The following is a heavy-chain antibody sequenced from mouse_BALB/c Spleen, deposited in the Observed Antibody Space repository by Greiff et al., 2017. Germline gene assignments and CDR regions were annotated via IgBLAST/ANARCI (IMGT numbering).Heavy chain of an antibody. Sequence: VQLKESGPELVKPGASVKISCKASGYTFTDYNMHWVKQSHGKSLEWIGYIYPYNGGTGYNQKFKCKATLTVDNSSSTAYMELHSLTSEDSAVYYCASSGDYDAFAYWGQGTLVTVSA. CDR1: GYTFTDYN. V-gene: IGHV1S29*02. J-gene: IGHJ3*01. CDR3: ASSGDYDAFAY. CDR2: IYPYNGGT. D-gene: IGHD2-4*01.